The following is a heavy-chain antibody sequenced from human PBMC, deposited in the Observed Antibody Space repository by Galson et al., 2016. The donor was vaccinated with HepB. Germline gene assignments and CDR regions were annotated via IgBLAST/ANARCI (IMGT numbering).Heavy chain of an antibody. J-gene: IGHJ4*02. Sequence: TLSLTCTVSGDSISNDGNYWIWPRQHPGKDLEFIGYIYHSGSTYYNPSLRIRVTISVDTSENQFSLKLSSVTAADTAVYYCARYFDHWGQGILVTVSS. CDR1: GDSISNDGNY. CDR3: ARYFDH. V-gene: IGHV4-31*03. CDR2: IYHSGST.